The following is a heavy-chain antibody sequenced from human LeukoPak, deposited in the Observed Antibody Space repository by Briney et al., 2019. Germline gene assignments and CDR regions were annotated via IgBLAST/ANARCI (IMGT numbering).Heavy chain of an antibody. CDR2: IYYSGST. Sequence: SETLSLTCTVPGGSISSSSYYWGWIRQPPGKGLEWIGSIYYSGSTYYNPSLKSRVAISVDTSKNQFSLKLTSVTAADTAVYYCTRAASSGPLFTYHMDVWGKGTTVTVSS. CDR1: GGSISSSSYY. V-gene: IGHV4-39*07. CDR3: TRAASSGPLFTYHMDV. J-gene: IGHJ6*03. D-gene: IGHD3-22*01.